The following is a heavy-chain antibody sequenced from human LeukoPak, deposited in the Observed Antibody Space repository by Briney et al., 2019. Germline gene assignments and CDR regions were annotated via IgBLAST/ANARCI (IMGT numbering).Heavy chain of an antibody. Sequence: PGGSLILSCVASGFTISSYALNGVRQTPGKGLVWVSTISGSGASTYYADAVWGRFTISRDNSRNTLPQQMNSPRPAYNAAIYYSKGYSNGYGAWGEGTLVTVSS. J-gene: IGHJ5*02. CDR2: ISGSGAST. CDR1: GFTISSYA. V-gene: IGHV3-23*01. CDR3: SKGYSNGYGA. D-gene: IGHD6-19*01.